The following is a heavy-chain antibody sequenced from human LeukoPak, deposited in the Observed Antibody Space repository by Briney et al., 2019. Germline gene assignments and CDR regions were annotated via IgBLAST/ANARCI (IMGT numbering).Heavy chain of an antibody. CDR2: IRYDGSNK. CDR3: ANNYYDSKGSFDY. D-gene: IGHD3-22*01. J-gene: IGHJ4*02. CDR1: GFTFSTYG. V-gene: IGHV3-30*02. Sequence: GGSLRLSCAASGFTFSTYGMHWVRQAPGKGLEWVAFIRYDGSNKYYADSVKGRFTISRDNSKNTLYLRMNSLRVEDTAVYYCANNYYDSKGSFDYWGQGTLVTVSS.